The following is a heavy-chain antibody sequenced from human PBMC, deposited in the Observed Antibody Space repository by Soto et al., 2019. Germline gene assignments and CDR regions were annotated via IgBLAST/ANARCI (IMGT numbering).Heavy chain of an antibody. CDR1: GGTFNSYI. J-gene: IGHJ6*02. CDR2: IIPVLDIA. V-gene: IGHV1-69*02. CDR3: AKSPNPGSATSSYSGMDV. D-gene: IGHD7-27*01. Sequence: QVQLVQSGAEVKKPGSSVKVSCKASGGTFNSYIFSWVRQAPGQGLEWMGRIIPVLDIAYYAQRFPGRVTITADKSTTTAYMELSSLRSEDTAVYYCAKSPNPGSATSSYSGMDVWGQGTTVTVSS.